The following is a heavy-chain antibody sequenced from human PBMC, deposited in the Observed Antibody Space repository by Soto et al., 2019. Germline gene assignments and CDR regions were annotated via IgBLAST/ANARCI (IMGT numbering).Heavy chain of an antibody. CDR1: GFTFINPW. CDR2: IKSKTDGGTT. CDR3: TTDTLYDSSGYYYFGYYGMDV. J-gene: IGHJ6*02. V-gene: IGHV3-15*07. D-gene: IGHD3-22*01. Sequence: GGFLRLSCAASGFTFINPWMNWVRQAPGKGLEWVGRIKSKTDGGTTDYAAPVKGRFTISRDDSKNTLYLQMNSLKTEDTAVYYCTTDTLYDSSGYYYFGYYGMDVWGQGTTVTVSS.